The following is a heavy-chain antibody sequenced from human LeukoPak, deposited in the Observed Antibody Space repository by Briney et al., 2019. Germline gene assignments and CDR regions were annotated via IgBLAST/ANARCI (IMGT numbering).Heavy chain of an antibody. CDR2: IYYSGST. V-gene: IGHV4-30-4*01. Sequence: PSETLSLTCTVSGGSISSGDYYWSWIRQPPGKGLEWIGYIYYSGSTYYNPSLKSRVTISVDTSKNQFSLKLSSVTAADTAVYYCARDTGSGYPAGKFDWGQGTLVTVSS. CDR1: GGSISSGDYY. J-gene: IGHJ4*02. CDR3: ARDTGSGYPAGKFD. D-gene: IGHD3-22*01.